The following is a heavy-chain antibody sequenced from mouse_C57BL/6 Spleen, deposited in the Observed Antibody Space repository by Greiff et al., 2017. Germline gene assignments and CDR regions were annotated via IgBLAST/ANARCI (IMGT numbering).Heavy chain of an antibody. V-gene: IGHV5-6*02. J-gene: IGHJ2*01. Sequence: EVMLVESGGDLVKPGGSLKLSCAASGFTFSSYGMSWVRQTPDKRLEWVATISSGGGYTYYPDSVKGRFTISRDNAKNTLYLQMSSLKSEDTAMYYCARHEGGYYLLDYWGQGTTLTVSS. CDR1: GFTFSSYG. CDR2: ISSGGGYT. CDR3: ARHEGGYYLLDY. D-gene: IGHD2-3*01.